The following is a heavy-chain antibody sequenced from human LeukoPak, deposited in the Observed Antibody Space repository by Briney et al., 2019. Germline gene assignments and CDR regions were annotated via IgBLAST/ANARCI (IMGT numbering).Heavy chain of an antibody. V-gene: IGHV3-30*18. J-gene: IGHJ4*02. CDR2: ISYDGHNI. CDR3: AKVGPLVRSYGPTFDY. Sequence: GGSLRLSCAASGFTFDDYAMHWVRQAPGKGLEWVAVISYDGHNIYYADSVKGRFTISRDNSKNTLYLHVNSLRAEDTAVYYCAKVGPLVRSYGPTFDYWGQGTLVTVSS. D-gene: IGHD5-18*01. CDR1: GFTFDDYA.